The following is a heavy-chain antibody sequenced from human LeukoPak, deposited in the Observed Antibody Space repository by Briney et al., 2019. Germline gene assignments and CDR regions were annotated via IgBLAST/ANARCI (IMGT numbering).Heavy chain of an antibody. CDR3: ARAIFGWYSSSWLSAFDI. V-gene: IGHV4-39*07. CDR1: GGSISSSSYY. Sequence: PSETLSLTCTVSGGSISSSSYYWGWIRQPPGKGLEWIGSIYYSGSTYYNPSLKSRVTISVDTSKNQFSLKLSSVTAADTAVYYCARAIFGWYSSSWLSAFDIWGQGTMVTVSS. CDR2: IYYSGST. J-gene: IGHJ3*02. D-gene: IGHD6-13*01.